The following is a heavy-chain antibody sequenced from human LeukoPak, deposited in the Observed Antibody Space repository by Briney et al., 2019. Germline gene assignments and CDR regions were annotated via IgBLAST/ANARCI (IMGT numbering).Heavy chain of an antibody. CDR3: ARDRDGYDYSAFDI. D-gene: IGHD5-12*01. V-gene: IGHV4-59*01. J-gene: IGHJ3*02. CDR2: IYYSGST. Sequence: SETLSLTCTVSGGSISPYYWSWIRQPPGKGLEWIGYIYYSGSTNYNPSLKSRVTISVDTSKNQFSLKLSSVTAADTAVYYCARDRDGYDYSAFDIWGQGTMVTVSS. CDR1: GGSISPYY.